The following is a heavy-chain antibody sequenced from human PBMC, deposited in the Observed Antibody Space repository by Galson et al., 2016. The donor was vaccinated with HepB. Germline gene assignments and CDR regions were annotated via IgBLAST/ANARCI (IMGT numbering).Heavy chain of an antibody. Sequence: SLRLSCAASGFTFSTYAMHWVRQAPGKGLEWVAVISYDGSNRYYADSVKGRFTISRDNSKNTLYLQMNSLRPEDTAVYYYASLENFDYWGQGTLVTVSS. CDR1: GFTFSTYA. CDR3: ASLENFDY. D-gene: IGHD5-24*01. J-gene: IGHJ4*02. V-gene: IGHV3-30-3*01. CDR2: ISYDGSNR.